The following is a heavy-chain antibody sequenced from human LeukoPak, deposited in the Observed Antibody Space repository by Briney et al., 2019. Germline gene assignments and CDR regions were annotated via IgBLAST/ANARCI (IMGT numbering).Heavy chain of an antibody. CDR2: ISSRSTYA. CDR3: ARAHIQDSTIVGLVDH. Sequence: GGSLRLSCAASGFTFSDYSMNWVRQTPGQGLEWVSSISSRSTYAYYADSVRGRFTVSRDSAKNSLFLQMDNLRVEDTAIYYCARAHIQDSTIVGLVDHWGQGTLVTVSS. CDR1: GFTFSDYS. J-gene: IGHJ5*02. V-gene: IGHV3-21*01. D-gene: IGHD1-26*01.